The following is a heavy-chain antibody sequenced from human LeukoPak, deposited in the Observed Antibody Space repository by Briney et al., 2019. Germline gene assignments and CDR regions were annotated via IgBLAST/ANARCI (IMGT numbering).Heavy chain of an antibody. D-gene: IGHD1-26*01. CDR2: IYYSGST. Sequence: SQTLPLTCTVSGGSISSGGYYWSWIRQHPGKGLEWIRYIYYSGSTYYNPSLKSRVTISVDTSKNQFSLKLSSVTAADTAVYYCARGKWEAHGFDYWGQGTLVTVSS. J-gene: IGHJ4*02. CDR1: GGSISSGGYY. CDR3: ARGKWEAHGFDY. V-gene: IGHV4-31*03.